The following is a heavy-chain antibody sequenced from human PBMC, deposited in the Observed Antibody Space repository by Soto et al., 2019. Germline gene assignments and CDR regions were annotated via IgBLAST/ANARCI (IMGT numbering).Heavy chain of an antibody. V-gene: IGHV3-23*01. CDR3: AKHNRGYSYGLGHN. D-gene: IGHD5-18*01. CDR2: ISGSGSST. Sequence: PGGSLRLSCAASGFTFSSYPMSWVRQAPGKGLEWVSAISGSGSSTYYADSVKGRFTISRDNSKNTLYLQMNSLRADHTAAYQCAKHNRGYSYGLGHNWGKXTLGTVS. CDR1: GFTFSSYP. J-gene: IGHJ4*02.